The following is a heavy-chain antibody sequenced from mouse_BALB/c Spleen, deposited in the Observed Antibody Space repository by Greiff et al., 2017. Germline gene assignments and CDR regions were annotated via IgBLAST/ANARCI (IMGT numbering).Heavy chain of an antibody. CDR1: GYAFSSYW. CDR2: IYPGDGDT. J-gene: IGHJ2*01. D-gene: IGHD2-3*01. V-gene: IGHV1-80*01. Sequence: VQLQKSGAELVRPGSSVKISCKASGYAFSSYWMNWVKQRPGQGLEWIGQIYPGDGDTNYNGKFKGKATLTADKSSSTAYMQLSSLTSEDSAVYFCARTYDGYYYFDYWGQGTTLTVSS. CDR3: ARTYDGYYYFDY.